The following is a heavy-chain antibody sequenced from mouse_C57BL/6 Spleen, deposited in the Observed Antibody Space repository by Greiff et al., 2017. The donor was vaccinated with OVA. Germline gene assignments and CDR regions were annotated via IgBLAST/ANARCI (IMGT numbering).Heavy chain of an antibody. CDR2: IWPGGGT. D-gene: IGHD3-3*01. Sequence: QVQLKESGPGLVAPSQSLSITCTVSGFSLTSYAISWVRQPPGKGLEWLGVIWPGGGTNYNSALKSRLSISKDNSKSQVFLKMNSLQTDDTARYYCARNWGWGDYFDYWGQGTTLTVSS. CDR3: ARNWGWGDYFDY. J-gene: IGHJ2*01. V-gene: IGHV2-9-1*01. CDR1: GFSLTSYA.